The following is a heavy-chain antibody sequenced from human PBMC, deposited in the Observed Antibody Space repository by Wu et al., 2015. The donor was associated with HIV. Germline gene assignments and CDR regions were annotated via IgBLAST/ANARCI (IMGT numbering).Heavy chain of an antibody. CDR3: ARDLRGGAAAALAVAGPYYFDY. D-gene: IGHD6-19*01. J-gene: IGHJ4*02. V-gene: IGHV1-69*05. CDR1: GGTFTDYP. Sequence: QVQLVQSGAEVKKPGSSVKVSCKSSGGTFTDYPISWVRQAPGQGLEWVGGIIPIFGTANYAQKLQGRVTMTTDTSTSTAYMELRSLRSDDTAVYYCARDLRGGAAAALAVAGPYYFDYWGQGTLVTVSS. CDR2: IIPIFGTA.